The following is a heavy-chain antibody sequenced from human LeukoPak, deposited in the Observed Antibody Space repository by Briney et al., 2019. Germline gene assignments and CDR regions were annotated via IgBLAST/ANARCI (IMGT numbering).Heavy chain of an antibody. V-gene: IGHV3-30*03. J-gene: IGHJ4*02. D-gene: IGHD1-26*01. Sequence: GGSLRLSCAASGFTFSSYGMHWVRQAPGKGLEWVAVISYDGSNKYYADSVKGRFTISRDNSKNTLYLQMNSLRAEDTAVYYCALGGGSYTNWGQGTLVTVSS. CDR1: GFTFSSYG. CDR2: ISYDGSNK. CDR3: ALGGGSYTN.